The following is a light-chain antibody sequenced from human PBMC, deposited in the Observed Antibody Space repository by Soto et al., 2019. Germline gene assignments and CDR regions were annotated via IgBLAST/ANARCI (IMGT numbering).Light chain of an antibody. CDR2: GAS. CDR1: QSVSSNY. Sequence: ETVLTQSPGTLSLSPGERATLSCRASQSVSSNYLAWYQQKPGQAPRLLIYGASTRATGIPDRFSGSGSGTDFTLTISRLEPEDFAVDYCQQFGRSTPSWTFGQGTKVEIK. CDR3: QQFGRSTPSWT. V-gene: IGKV3-20*01. J-gene: IGKJ1*01.